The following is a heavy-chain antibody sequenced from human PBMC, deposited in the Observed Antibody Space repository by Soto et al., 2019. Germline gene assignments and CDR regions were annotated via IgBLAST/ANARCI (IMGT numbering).Heavy chain of an antibody. Sequence: QVQLVQSGAELKKPGASVNISCTASGFTFSDNLINWVRQVPGQGLEWMGWLNPDTGNTRYSETFQGRSTIPGHQPASMAYLELTALKNEDPALNCWARDIQGVGPGANDAFEVWGKGTMITVSS. CDR1: GFTFSDNL. D-gene: IGHD5-18*01. CDR2: LNPDTGNT. V-gene: IGHV1-3*01. J-gene: IGHJ3*01. CDR3: ARDIQGVGPGANDAFEV.